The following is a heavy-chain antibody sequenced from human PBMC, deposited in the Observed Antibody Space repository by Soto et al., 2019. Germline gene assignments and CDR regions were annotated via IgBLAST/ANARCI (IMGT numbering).Heavy chain of an antibody. CDR2: ITPLFGIP. V-gene: IGHV1-69*17. CDR1: GGTSRSLS. CDR3: ARDTHSAGGWFDT. J-gene: IGHJ5*02. D-gene: IGHD2-15*01. Sequence: VQLVQSGAEVKKPGSSVKVSWKASGGTSRSLSITWVRQAPGQGLEWMGGITPLFGIPNYPQKFQGRLTITADKSTGTAYLELSSLRSEDTAVYYCARDTHSAGGWFDTWGRGTLVTVSS.